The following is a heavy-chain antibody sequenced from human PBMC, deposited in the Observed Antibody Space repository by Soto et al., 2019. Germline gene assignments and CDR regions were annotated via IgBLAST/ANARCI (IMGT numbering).Heavy chain of an antibody. J-gene: IGHJ4*02. CDR1: GYDFRSYG. CDR3: ARDVGILPCGGGRCSIGY. D-gene: IGHD2-21*01. CDR2: ISAYNGHT. V-gene: IGHV1-18*01. Sequence: QVQVVQSGGEVREPGASVKVSCKASGYDFRSYGIMWVRQAPGQGLEWMGWISAYNGHTNYARRLQGIITMTIDPSTTTAYVEVRSIRTDDTAVYYVARDVGILPCGGGRCSIGYWGQVTLVGVSS.